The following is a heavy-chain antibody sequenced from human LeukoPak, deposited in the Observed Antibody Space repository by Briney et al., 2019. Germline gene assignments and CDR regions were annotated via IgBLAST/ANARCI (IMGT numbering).Heavy chain of an antibody. D-gene: IGHD6-13*01. CDR2: INPNSGGT. J-gene: IGHJ4*02. Sequence: ASVKVSCKASGYTFTGYYMHWVRQAPGQGLEWMGWINPNSGGTNYAQKFQGRVTMTRDTSISTAYMELSRLRSDGTAVYYCARALGYSSSWDFDYWGQGTLVTVSS. V-gene: IGHV1-2*02. CDR1: GYTFTGYY. CDR3: ARALGYSSSWDFDY.